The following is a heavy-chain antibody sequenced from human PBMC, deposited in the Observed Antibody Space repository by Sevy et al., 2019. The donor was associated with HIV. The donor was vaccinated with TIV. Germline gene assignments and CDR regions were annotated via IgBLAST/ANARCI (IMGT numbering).Heavy chain of an antibody. Sequence: GGSLRLSCAASGFSLTTSDMHWVRQAPGKGLEWVAYVRNDGSNKYYADSVRDRFTISRDSPKNTLYLQMNSLRDEDTAIYYCARGRKTTEEWLEELYYYYGLDVWGQGTTVTVSS. D-gene: IGHD2-8*01. J-gene: IGHJ6*02. CDR1: GFSLTTSD. V-gene: IGHV3-30*02. CDR3: ARGRKTTEEWLEELYYYYGLDV. CDR2: VRNDGSNK.